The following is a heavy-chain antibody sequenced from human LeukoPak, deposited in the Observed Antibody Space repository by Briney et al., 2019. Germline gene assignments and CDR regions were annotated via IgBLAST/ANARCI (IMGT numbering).Heavy chain of an antibody. D-gene: IGHD6-19*01. CDR1: GGSIRSDTYY. V-gene: IGHV4-39*01. CDR3: GSHPGGWYETIDY. J-gene: IGHJ4*02. Sequence: SETLSLTCTVSGGSIRSDTYYWGWIRQPPGKGLEWIGSIYYSGSTYYNPSLKSRVTISVDTSKNQFSLKLHSVTAADTAVYYCGSHPGGWYETIDYWGQGTLVTVSS. CDR2: IYYSGST.